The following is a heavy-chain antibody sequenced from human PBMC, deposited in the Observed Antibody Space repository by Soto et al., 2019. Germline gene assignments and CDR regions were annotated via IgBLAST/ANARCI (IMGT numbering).Heavy chain of an antibody. V-gene: IGHV1-8*01. CDR3: ARFVFCSSTNTPCFNYYYYMDV. CDR2: MNPNSGNT. CDR1: GYTFTSYD. Sequence: ASVKVSCKASGYTFTSYDINWARQATGQGLEWMGWMNPNSGNTGYAQKFQGRVTMTRNTSISTAYMELSSLRSEDTAVYYCARFVFCSSTNTPCFNYYYYMDVWGKGTTVTVSS. J-gene: IGHJ6*03. D-gene: IGHD2-2*01.